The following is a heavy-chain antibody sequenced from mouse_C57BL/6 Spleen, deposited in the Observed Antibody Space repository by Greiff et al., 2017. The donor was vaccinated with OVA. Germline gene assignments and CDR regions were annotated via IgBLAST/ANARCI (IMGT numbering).Heavy chain of an antibody. J-gene: IGHJ4*01. CDR2: ISSGGSYT. Sequence: EVKLMESGGDLVKPGGSLKLSCAASGFTFSSYGMSWVRQTPDKRLEWVATISSGGSYTYYPDSVKGRFTIARDNAKNTLYLQMSSLKSEDTAMYDCARHEGGSSPYYAMDYWGQGTSVTVSS. D-gene: IGHD1-1*01. CDR3: ARHEGGSSPYYAMDY. V-gene: IGHV5-6*01. CDR1: GFTFSSYG.